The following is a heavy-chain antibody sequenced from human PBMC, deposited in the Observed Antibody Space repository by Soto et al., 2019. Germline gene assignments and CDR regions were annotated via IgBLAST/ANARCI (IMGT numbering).Heavy chain of an antibody. J-gene: IGHJ5*02. CDR1: GYTFTSYY. D-gene: IGHD6-6*01. V-gene: IGHV1-46*01. Sequence: ASVKVSCKASGYTFTSYYMHWVRQAPGQGLEWMGIINPSGGSTSYAQKFQGRVTMTRDTSTSTVYMELSSLRSEDTAVYYCARGRIAARQGIWFDPWGQGTLVTVSS. CDR2: INPSGGST. CDR3: ARGRIAARQGIWFDP.